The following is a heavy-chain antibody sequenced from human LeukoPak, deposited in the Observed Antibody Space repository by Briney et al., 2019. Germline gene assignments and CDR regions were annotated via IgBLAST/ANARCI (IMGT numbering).Heavy chain of an antibody. CDR2: ISGSGGST. CDR1: RFTFSSYA. V-gene: IGHV3-23*01. J-gene: IGHJ4*02. D-gene: IGHD2-2*01. Sequence: GGSLRLSCAASRFTFSSYAMSWVRQAPGKGLEWVSAISGSGGSTYYADSVKGRFTISRDNSKNTLYLQMNSLRAEDTAVYYCAKGYCSSTSCPGGDYWGQGTLVTVSS. CDR3: AKGYCSSTSCPGGDY.